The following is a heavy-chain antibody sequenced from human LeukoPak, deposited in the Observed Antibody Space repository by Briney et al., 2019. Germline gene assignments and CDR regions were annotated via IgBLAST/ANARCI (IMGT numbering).Heavy chain of an antibody. Sequence: ASVKVSCKASGGTFSSYAISWVRQAPGQGLEWMGGIIPIFGTANYAQKFQGRVTITADESTSTAYMELSSLRSEDTAVYYCARDKGHDILSNWFDPWGQGTLVTVSS. V-gene: IGHV1-69*13. CDR2: IIPIFGTA. D-gene: IGHD3-9*01. J-gene: IGHJ5*02. CDR1: GGTFSSYA. CDR3: ARDKGHDILSNWFDP.